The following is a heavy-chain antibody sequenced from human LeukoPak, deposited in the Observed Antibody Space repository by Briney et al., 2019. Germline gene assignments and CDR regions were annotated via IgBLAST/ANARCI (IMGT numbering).Heavy chain of an antibody. D-gene: IGHD3-16*01. Sequence: KTSETLSLTCTVSGYSISSGYYWGWIRQPPGKGLEWIGSIYHSGSTYYNPSLKSRVTISVDTSKNQFSLKLSSVTAADTAVYYCASLRVPGDFDYWGQGTLVTVSS. CDR1: GYSISSGYY. J-gene: IGHJ4*02. V-gene: IGHV4-38-2*02. CDR2: IYHSGST. CDR3: ASLRVPGDFDY.